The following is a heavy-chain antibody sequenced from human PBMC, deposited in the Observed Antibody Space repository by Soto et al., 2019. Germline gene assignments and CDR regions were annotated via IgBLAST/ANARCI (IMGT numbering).Heavy chain of an antibody. CDR3: ARGKGMEENYFYYGLDI. CDR2: LNGGTGQT. V-gene: IGHV1-3*01. J-gene: IGHJ6*02. Sequence: SVKVSCKASGYTFSTYAMHWVRQAPGQSLEWMGWLNGGTGQTRYSQKFQDRVIITRDTSASTGYMELSSLTSEDTAVYYCARGKGMEENYFYYGLDIWGQGTTVTVSS. CDR1: GYTFSTYA. D-gene: IGHD1-1*01.